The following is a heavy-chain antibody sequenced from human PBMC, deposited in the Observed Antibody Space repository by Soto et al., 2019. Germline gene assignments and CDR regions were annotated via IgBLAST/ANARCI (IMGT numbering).Heavy chain of an antibody. V-gene: IGHV4-31*03. CDR1: GGSMSNGYYY. CDR3: ARWVEVSLDYFDS. J-gene: IGHJ4*02. Sequence: SETLSLTCTVSGGSMSNGYYYWSWVRQNPGKGLEWIGHIYHSGRTYYNPSLKSRVGILVDTSKNQFSLNLNSVTAADTAVYYCARWVEVSLDYFDSCGQGTPVTVSS. D-gene: IGHD1-20*01. CDR2: IYHSGRT.